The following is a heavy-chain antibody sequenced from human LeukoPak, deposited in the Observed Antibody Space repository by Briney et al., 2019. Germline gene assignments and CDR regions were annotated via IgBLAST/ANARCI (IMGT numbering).Heavy chain of an antibody. CDR1: GLTFRSYE. Sequence: PTGGSLRLSCAASGLTFRSYEMNWVSQAPGKGLEWVSYISSGGSTIYYADSVKGRFTVSRDNAENSLYLQMNSLRAEDTAVYYCASETEIGNYDAFDIWGQGTMVTVSS. J-gene: IGHJ3*02. D-gene: IGHD1-7*01. CDR3: ASETEIGNYDAFDI. V-gene: IGHV3-48*03. CDR2: ISSGGSTI.